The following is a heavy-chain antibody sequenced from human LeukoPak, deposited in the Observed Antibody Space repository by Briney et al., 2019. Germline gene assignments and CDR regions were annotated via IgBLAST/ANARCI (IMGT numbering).Heavy chain of an antibody. CDR3: ARVRGGYCSSTSCSLGFGAFDI. D-gene: IGHD2-2*01. CDR1: GFTFSSYW. J-gene: IGHJ3*02. Sequence: GGPLRLSCAASGFTFSSYWMTWVRQTPGKGLEWVANIKQGGSEKDYVDSVKGRFTISRDNAKNSLYLQMNSLRAEDTAVYYCARVRGGYCSSTSCSLGFGAFDIWGQGTMVTVSS. CDR2: IKQGGSEK. V-gene: IGHV3-7*03.